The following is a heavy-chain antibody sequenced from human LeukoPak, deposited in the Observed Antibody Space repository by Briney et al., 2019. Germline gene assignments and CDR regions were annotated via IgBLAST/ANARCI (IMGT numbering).Heavy chain of an antibody. V-gene: IGHV3-74*01. CDR1: GFTFSSRW. D-gene: IGHD2-15*01. CDR3: AQKGGADY. CDR2: INNDGSST. J-gene: IGHJ4*02. Sequence: GGSLRLSCAGSGFTFSSRWMHWVRQGPGKGLVWVSRINNDGSSTGYADSVKGRFTISRDNAKNSLYLQMNSLRDEDTAVYYCAQKGGADYWGQGTLVTVSS.